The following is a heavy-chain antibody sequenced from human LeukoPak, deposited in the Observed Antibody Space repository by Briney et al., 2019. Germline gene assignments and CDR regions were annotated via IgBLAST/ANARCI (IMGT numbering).Heavy chain of an antibody. CDR1: GVTISSGSYY. CDR2: IHPSGDT. Sequence: TSQTLSLTCSVSGVTISSGSYYWSWIRHPAGKALEWIGRIHPSGDTNHNPSLRSRATISLDTSRNQFSLKVRSVTAADTAIYYCAREATPKGGYSHGWGDQWGQGTLVTVSS. CDR3: AREATPKGGYSHGWGDQ. D-gene: IGHD5-18*01. J-gene: IGHJ4*02. V-gene: IGHV4-61*02.